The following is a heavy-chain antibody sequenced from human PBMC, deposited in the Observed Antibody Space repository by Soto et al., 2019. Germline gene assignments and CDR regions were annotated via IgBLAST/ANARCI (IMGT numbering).Heavy chain of an antibody. CDR2: INPSGGST. D-gene: IGHD2-21*02. V-gene: IGHV1-46*01. Sequence: ALVKVSCKASGYTFTSYYMHWVRQAPGQGLEWMGIINPSGGSTSYAQKFQGRVTMTRDTSTSTVYMELSSLRSEDTAVYYCARGDSVVVTAIPSPFDYWGQGTLVTVSS. CDR3: ARGDSVVVTAIPSPFDY. CDR1: GYTFTSYY. J-gene: IGHJ4*02.